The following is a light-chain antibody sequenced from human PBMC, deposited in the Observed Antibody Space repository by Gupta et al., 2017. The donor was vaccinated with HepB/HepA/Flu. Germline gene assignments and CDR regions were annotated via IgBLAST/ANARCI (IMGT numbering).Light chain of an antibody. CDR2: DAS. CDR1: QSVTKNY. J-gene: IGKJ4*01. Sequence: EIVLTQSPGTLSLSPGERATLSCRASQSVTKNYLAWYLQKPGQAPRLLIYDASRRATGIPDRFSASGSGTDFTLTISRLEPGDFAVYYCQQHAHSPLTFGGGTKVEIK. V-gene: IGKV3-20*01. CDR3: QQHAHSPLT.